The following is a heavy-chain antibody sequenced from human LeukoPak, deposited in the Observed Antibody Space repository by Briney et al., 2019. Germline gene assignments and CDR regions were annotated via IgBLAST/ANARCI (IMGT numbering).Heavy chain of an antibody. CDR3: ARSTSYRNFDY. Sequence: SETLSLTCAVYGGSFSGYYWSWIRQPPGKGLEWIGEINHSGSTNYSPSLKSRVTISVDTSKNQFSLKLSSVTAADTAVYYCARSTSYRNFDYWGQGTLVTVSS. D-gene: IGHD1-26*01. CDR2: INHSGST. J-gene: IGHJ4*02. V-gene: IGHV4-34*01. CDR1: GGSFSGYY.